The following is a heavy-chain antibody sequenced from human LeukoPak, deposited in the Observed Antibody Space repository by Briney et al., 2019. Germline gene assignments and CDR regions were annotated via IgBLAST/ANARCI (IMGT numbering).Heavy chain of an antibody. J-gene: IGHJ6*03. CDR2: INPSGGST. D-gene: IGHD4-17*01. CDR3: ARGGNGDYYYYYYMDV. CDR1: GYTFTSYY. Sequence: ASVKVSCKASGYTFTSYYMHWVRQAPGQGLEWMGIINPSGGSTSYAQKFQGRVTMTRNTSISTAYMELSSLRSEDTAVYYCARGGNGDYYYYYYMDVWGKGTTVTISS. V-gene: IGHV1-46*01.